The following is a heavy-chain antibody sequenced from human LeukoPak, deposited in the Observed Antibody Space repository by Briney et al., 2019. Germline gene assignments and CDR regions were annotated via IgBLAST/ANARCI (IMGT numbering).Heavy chain of an antibody. CDR2: ISGSGDST. CDR1: GFTFSSYA. Sequence: AGGSLRLSCEASGFTFSSYAMSWVRQAPGKGLQWVSVISGSGDSTYYADSVEGRCTISRDNSKDALYLQVNSLRAEDTAVYYCARVGYSGYDYDYWGQGTLVTVSS. J-gene: IGHJ4*02. CDR3: ARVGYSGYDYDY. V-gene: IGHV3-23*01. D-gene: IGHD5-12*01.